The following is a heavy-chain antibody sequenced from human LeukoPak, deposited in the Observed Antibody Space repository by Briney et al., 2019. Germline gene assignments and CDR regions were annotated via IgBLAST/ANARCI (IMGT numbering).Heavy chain of an antibody. Sequence: PSQTLSLTCNVSGVSISDGRYYWAWIRQHPGKGLEWLGYKYYSGSAKYNPSLKSRLTISVDTPNNQFSLQLRSVTAADTAIYYCATPYCSTLSCLDVFNIWGQGRMVTVSS. CDR2: KYYSGSA. CDR3: ATPYCSTLSCLDVFNI. D-gene: IGHD2-2*01. J-gene: IGHJ3*02. CDR1: GVSISDGRYY. V-gene: IGHV4-31*03.